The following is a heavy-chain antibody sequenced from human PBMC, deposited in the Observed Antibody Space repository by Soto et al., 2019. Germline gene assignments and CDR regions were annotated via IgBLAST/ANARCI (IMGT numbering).Heavy chain of an antibody. CDR3: ARDLYDAFDI. J-gene: IGHJ3*02. V-gene: IGHV3-7*03. Sequence: LRLSCAASGLTFSSYWMSWVRQAPGKGLEWVANIKQDGSEKYYVDSVKGRFTISRDNAKNSLYLQMNSLRAEDTAVYYCARDLYDAFDIWGQGTMVTVSS. CDR2: IKQDGSEK. CDR1: GLTFSSYW.